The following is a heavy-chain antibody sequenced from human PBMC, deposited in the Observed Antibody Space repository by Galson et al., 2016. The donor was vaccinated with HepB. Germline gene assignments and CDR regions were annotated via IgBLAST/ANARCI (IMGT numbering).Heavy chain of an antibody. V-gene: IGHV3-30*04. J-gene: IGHJ6*02. CDR3: ARRTGNGFDV. CDR2: ISSDGSQR. Sequence: SLRLSCAASGFIFKEYTMHWVRQAPGRGLEWLAVISSDGSQRFYANSLKGRVTISRDNLNSTLYLQMHSLRPEDTAVYYCARRTGNGFDVWGQGTTVTVSS. D-gene: IGHD1-1*01. CDR1: GFIFKEYT.